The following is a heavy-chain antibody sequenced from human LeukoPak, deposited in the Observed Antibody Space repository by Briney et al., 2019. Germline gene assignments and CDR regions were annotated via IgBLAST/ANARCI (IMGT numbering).Heavy chain of an antibody. V-gene: IGHV3-21*01. CDR2: ISRTSSYI. CDR1: GFSFSTYS. J-gene: IGHJ6*02. CDR3: ARGGMGANSQEYFYYGMDV. Sequence: PGGSLRLSCAAAGFSFSTYSMNWVRQTPGKGLEWVSSISRTSSYIYYADSVKGRFTLSRDSGKNSLYLQMNSLRAEDTAVYYCARGGMGANSQEYFYYGMDVWGQGTRSPSP. D-gene: IGHD2-8*01.